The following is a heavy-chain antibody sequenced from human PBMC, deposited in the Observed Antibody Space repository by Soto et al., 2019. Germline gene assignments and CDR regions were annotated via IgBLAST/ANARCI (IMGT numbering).Heavy chain of an antibody. CDR2: INHSGST. CDR1: GGSFSGYY. V-gene: IGHV4-34*01. CDR3: ARLKYGEFDY. J-gene: IGHJ4*02. D-gene: IGHD3-10*01. Sequence: SETLSLTCAVYGGSFSGYYWTWIRQPPGKGLEWIGEINHSGSTNYNPSLKSRVTISVDTSKNQFSLKLSSVTAADTAVYYCARLKYGEFDYWGQGTLVTVS.